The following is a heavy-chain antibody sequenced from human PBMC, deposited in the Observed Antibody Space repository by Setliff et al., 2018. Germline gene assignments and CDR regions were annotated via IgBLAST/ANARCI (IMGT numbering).Heavy chain of an antibody. V-gene: IGHV3-30*02. D-gene: IGHD2-2*01. CDR2: IWYDGSDQ. J-gene: IGHJ4*02. CDR1: GFTFDSYG. Sequence: GGSLRLSCAASGFTFDSYGMHWVRQAPGKGLEWVAVIWYDGSDQAYADSVKGRFTISRDNSKNTLYLQMNSLRAEDTAVYYCAKAAHDFSHYIVVAPAAHFDSWGQGTLVTVSS. CDR3: AKAAHDFSHYIVVAPAAHFDS.